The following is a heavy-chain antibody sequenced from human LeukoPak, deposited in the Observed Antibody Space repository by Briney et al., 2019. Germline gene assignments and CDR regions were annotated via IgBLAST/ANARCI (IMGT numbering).Heavy chain of an antibody. V-gene: IGHV4-39*07. D-gene: IGHD2-15*01. CDR1: GGSISSSGYY. J-gene: IGHJ5*02. CDR3: ASGTKVVVAATTAHNWFDP. CDR2: INHSGST. Sequence: SETLSLTCTVSGGSISSSGYYWSWIRQPPGKGLEWIGEINHSGSTNYNPSLKSRVTISVDTSKNQFSLKLSSVTAADTAVYYCASGTKVVVAATTAHNWFDPWGQGTLVTVSS.